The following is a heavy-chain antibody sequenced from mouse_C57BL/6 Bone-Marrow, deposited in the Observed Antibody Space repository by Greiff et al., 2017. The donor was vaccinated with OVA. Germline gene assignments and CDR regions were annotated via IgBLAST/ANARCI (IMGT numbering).Heavy chain of an antibody. V-gene: IGHV1-69*01. Sequence: QVQLQQPGAELVMPGASVKLSCKASGYTFTSYWMHWVKQRPGQGLEWIGEIDPSDSYTNYYQKFKGKSTLTVDKSSSTAYMQLSSLTSEDSAVYYCARRDYDGGVAMDYWGQGTSVTVSS. CDR2: IDPSDSYT. D-gene: IGHD2-4*01. J-gene: IGHJ4*01. CDR1: GYTFTSYW. CDR3: ARRDYDGGVAMDY.